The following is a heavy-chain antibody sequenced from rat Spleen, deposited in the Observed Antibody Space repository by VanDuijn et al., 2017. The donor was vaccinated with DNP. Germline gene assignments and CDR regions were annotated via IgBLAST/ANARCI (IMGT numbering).Heavy chain of an antibody. D-gene: IGHD1-12*01. CDR2: ISYEGSST. CDR3: ARDVPGWFAY. V-gene: IGHV5-22*01. Sequence: EVQLVESGGGLVQPGRSLKLSCAASGFTFSDYYMAWVRQAPKKGLEWVASISYEGSSTYYGDSVKGRFTISRDNAKSTLYLQMNSLRSEDTATYYCARDVPGWFAYWGQGTLVTVSS. J-gene: IGHJ3*01. CDR1: GFTFSDYY.